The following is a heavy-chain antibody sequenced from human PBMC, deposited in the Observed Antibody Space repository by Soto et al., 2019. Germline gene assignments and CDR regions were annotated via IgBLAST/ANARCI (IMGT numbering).Heavy chain of an antibody. J-gene: IGHJ6*02. Sequence: SVKVSCKASGGTFSSYAISWVRQAPGQGLEWMGGIIPIFGTANYAQKFQGRVTITADESTGTAYMELSSLRSEDTAVYYCVGTTGAYYGMDVWGQGTTVTVSS. CDR3: VGTTGAYYGMDV. D-gene: IGHD4-17*01. V-gene: IGHV1-69*13. CDR2: IIPIFGTA. CDR1: GGTFSSYA.